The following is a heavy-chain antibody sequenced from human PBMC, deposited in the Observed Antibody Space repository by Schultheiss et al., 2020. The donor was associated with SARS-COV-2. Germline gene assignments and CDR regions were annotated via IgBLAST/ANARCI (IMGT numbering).Heavy chain of an antibody. J-gene: IGHJ4*02. CDR1: GYTLTELS. CDR2: FDPEDGET. V-gene: IGHV1-24*01. Sequence: ASVKVSCKASGYTLTELSMHWVRQAPGKGLEWMGGFDPEDGETIYAQKFQGRVTMTEDTSTDTAYMELSSLRSEDTAVYYCAAPAGSRFWSGYYASWGQGTLVTVSS. CDR3: AAPAGSRFWSGYYAS. D-gene: IGHD3-3*01.